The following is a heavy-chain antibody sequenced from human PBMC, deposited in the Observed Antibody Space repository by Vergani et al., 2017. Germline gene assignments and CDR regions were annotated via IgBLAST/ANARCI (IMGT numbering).Heavy chain of an antibody. V-gene: IGHV3-30*02. CDR3: AKKGGSLYYYGVDV. Sequence: QEQLLQSGGGVVKPGGSLRLSCIGSGYTFGHFDMHWVRQAPGKGLAWVAFIRYDGSNPQYIDSVKGRFTISRDNSNDTLFLQMNGLRLEDTGTYFCAKKGGSLYYYGVDVWGQGTTITVSS. D-gene: IGHD6-13*01. CDR1: GYTFGHFD. CDR2: IRYDGSNP. J-gene: IGHJ6*02.